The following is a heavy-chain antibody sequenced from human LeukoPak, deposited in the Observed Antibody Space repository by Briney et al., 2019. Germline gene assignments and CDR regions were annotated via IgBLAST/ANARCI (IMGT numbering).Heavy chain of an antibody. CDR2: IRYDGSDK. CDR3: AKDPHLGYCSSTSCYGVAFRI. Sequence: PGGSLRLSCAASGFTFSGSGMHWVRQAPGKGLEWVAFIRYDGSDKYYADSVKGRFTISRDNSKNTLYLQMNSLRAEDTAVYYCAKDPHLGYCSSTSCYGVAFRIWGQGTMVTVSS. D-gene: IGHD2-2*01. CDR1: GFTFSGSG. J-gene: IGHJ3*02. V-gene: IGHV3-30*02.